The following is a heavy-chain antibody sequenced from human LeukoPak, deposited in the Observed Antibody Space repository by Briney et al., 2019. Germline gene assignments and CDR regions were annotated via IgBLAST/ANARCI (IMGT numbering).Heavy chain of an antibody. V-gene: IGHV3-23*01. J-gene: IGHJ4*02. CDR3: AKDPSFSYYTPFDY. Sequence: PGGSLRLSCAASGFTFSSYAMSWVRQAPGKGLEWVSAISGSGGSTYYADSVKGRFTISRDNSKNTLYLQMNSLRAEDTAVCYCAKDPSFSYYTPFDYWGQGTLVTVSS. CDR2: ISGSGGST. CDR1: GFTFSSYA. D-gene: IGHD3-22*01.